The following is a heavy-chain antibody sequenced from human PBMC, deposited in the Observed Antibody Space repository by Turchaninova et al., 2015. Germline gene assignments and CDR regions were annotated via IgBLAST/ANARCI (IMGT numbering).Heavy chain of an antibody. V-gene: IGHV4-31*03. J-gene: IGHJ4*02. CDR3: ARDRDGYNGVDY. Sequence: QVQLQESGPGLVTPAQTLSLTRPFSGDAISSCTYYWTWIRKLPGKGLDWIGYIYYSGTTYYNPSLKSRVTISVDTSKTQFSLKLSSVTAADTAVYYCARDRDGYNGVDYWGQGTLVTVSS. D-gene: IGHD5-24*01. CDR2: IYYSGTT. CDR1: GDAISSCTYY.